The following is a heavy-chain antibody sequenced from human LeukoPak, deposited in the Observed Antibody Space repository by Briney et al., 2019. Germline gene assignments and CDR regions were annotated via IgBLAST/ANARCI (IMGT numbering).Heavy chain of an antibody. CDR3: ATLIAAAGTVDY. J-gene: IGHJ4*02. D-gene: IGHD6-13*01. Sequence: SMKGRFTISRDNAKNSLYLQMNSLRAEDTAVYYCATLIAAAGTVDYWGQGTLVTVSS. V-gene: IGHV3-11*06.